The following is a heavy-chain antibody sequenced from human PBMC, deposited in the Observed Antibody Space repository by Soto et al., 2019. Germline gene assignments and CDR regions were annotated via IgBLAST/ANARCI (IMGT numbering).Heavy chain of an antibody. V-gene: IGHV1-3*01. CDR3: ARDLGGWPDY. D-gene: IGHD6-19*01. CDR1: GYTFTSYA. J-gene: IGHJ4*02. Sequence: QVQLVQSGAEVKKPGASVKVSCKASGYTFTSYAMHWVRQAPGQRLEWMGWINAGNGNTKTSQKFQGRVTITRDTSASTAYMELSCLRSEDTAVYYCARDLGGWPDYWGQGTLVTVST. CDR2: INAGNGNT.